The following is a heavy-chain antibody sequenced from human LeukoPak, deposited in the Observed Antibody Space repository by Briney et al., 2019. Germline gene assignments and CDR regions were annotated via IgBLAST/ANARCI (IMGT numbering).Heavy chain of an antibody. V-gene: IGHV3-66*02. CDR3: ALNSYGYVAFDY. J-gene: IGHJ4*02. CDR2: IYSGGST. CDR1: GFTVSSNY. Sequence: GGSLRLSCVASGFTVSSNYMSWVRQAPGKGLVWVSVIYSGGSTYYADSVKGRFTISRDNSKNTLYLQMNSLRAEDTAVYYCALNSYGYVAFDYWGQGTLVTVSS. D-gene: IGHD5-18*01.